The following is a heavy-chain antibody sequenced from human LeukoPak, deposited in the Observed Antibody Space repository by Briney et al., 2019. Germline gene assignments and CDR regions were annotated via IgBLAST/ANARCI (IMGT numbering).Heavy chain of an antibody. CDR3: AILNDY. CDR1: GFSFSTYG. V-gene: IGHV3-48*01. CDR2: ISSSSSSI. Sequence: GGSLRLSCAASGFSFSTYGMNWVRQAPGKGLEWVSYISSSSSSIYYADSVKGRFTISRDNAKHSLYLQMNSLRPEDTAVYYCAILNDYWGQGTLVTVSS. D-gene: IGHD2-15*01. J-gene: IGHJ4*02.